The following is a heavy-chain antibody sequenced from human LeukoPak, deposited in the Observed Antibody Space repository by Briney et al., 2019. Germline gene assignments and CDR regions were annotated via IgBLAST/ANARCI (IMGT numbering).Heavy chain of an antibody. V-gene: IGHV3-7*01. J-gene: IGHJ4*02. CDR3: ARAVEHCSSTSCRTWDS. CDR1: GFTFSSYW. D-gene: IGHD2-2*01. Sequence: GGSLRLSCAASGFTFSSYWMSWVRQAPGKGLEWVANIKQDGSEKYYVDSVKGRFTISRDNAKNSLYLQMNSLRDEDTAVYYCARAVEHCSSTSCRTWDSWGQGTLVTVSS. CDR2: IKQDGSEK.